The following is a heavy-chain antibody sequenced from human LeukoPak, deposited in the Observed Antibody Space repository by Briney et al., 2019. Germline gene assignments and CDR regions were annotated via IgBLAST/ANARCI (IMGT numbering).Heavy chain of an antibody. Sequence: GGSLRLSCAASGFTFSSYSMNWVRQAPGKGLEWVSSISSSSSYIYYADSVKGRFTISRDNAKNSLYLQMNSLRAEDTAVYYCARDRNGDHQRDYDAFDIWGQGTMVTVSS. V-gene: IGHV3-21*01. CDR2: ISSSSSYI. D-gene: IGHD4-17*01. CDR1: GFTFSSYS. J-gene: IGHJ3*02. CDR3: ARDRNGDHQRDYDAFDI.